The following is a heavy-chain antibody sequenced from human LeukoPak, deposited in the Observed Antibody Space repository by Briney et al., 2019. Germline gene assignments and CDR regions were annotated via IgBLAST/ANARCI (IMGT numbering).Heavy chain of an antibody. CDR1: GFTFSSYA. Sequence: PGGSLRLSCAASGFTFSSYAMHWVRQAPGKGLEWVAVISYDGSNKYYADSVKGRFTISRDNSKNTLYLQMNSLRAEDTAVYYCARGITGTTVLLDYWGQGTLVTVSS. CDR3: ARGITGTTVLLDY. CDR2: ISYDGSNK. V-gene: IGHV3-30*04. J-gene: IGHJ4*02. D-gene: IGHD1-7*01.